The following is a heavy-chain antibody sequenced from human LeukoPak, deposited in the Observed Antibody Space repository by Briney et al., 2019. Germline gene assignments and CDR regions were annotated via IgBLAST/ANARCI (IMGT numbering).Heavy chain of an antibody. Sequence: GGSLRLSCVASGFTFSDFWMTWVRQAPGEGLEWVANIKLDGSEKNYVDSVKGRFTISRDNAKNSLYLHMNSLRAEDTAVYHCAKDLPAAYFDYWGQGTLVTVSS. J-gene: IGHJ4*02. CDR3: AKDLPAAYFDY. CDR2: IKLDGSEK. CDR1: GFTFSDFW. V-gene: IGHV3-7*04. D-gene: IGHD2-2*01.